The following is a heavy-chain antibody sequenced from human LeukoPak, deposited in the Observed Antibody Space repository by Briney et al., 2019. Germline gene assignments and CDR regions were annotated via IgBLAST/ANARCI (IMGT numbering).Heavy chain of an antibody. V-gene: IGHV4-59*05. D-gene: IGHD5-18*01. Sequence: PSETLSLTCTVSGGSISSYYWSWIRQPPGKGLEWIGSIYYRGSTYYNPSLKSRVTISVDTSKNQFSLKLSSVTAADTAVYYCASSSDTDMEYYYYYGMDVWGQGTTVTVSS. CDR2: IYYRGST. CDR3: ASSSDTDMEYYYYYGMDV. J-gene: IGHJ6*02. CDR1: GGSISSYY.